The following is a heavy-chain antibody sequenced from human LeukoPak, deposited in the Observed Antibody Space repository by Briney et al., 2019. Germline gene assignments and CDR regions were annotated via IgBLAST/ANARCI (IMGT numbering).Heavy chain of an antibody. Sequence: PGRSLRLSCAASGFTFSSYGMHWVRQAPGKGLEWVAVISYDGSNKYYADSVKGRFTISRDNSKNTLYLQMNGLRAEDTAVYYCAKGSGSWVALDYWGQGTLVTVSS. CDR2: ISYDGSNK. J-gene: IGHJ4*02. CDR1: GFTFSSYG. D-gene: IGHD6-13*01. V-gene: IGHV3-30*18. CDR3: AKGSGSWVALDY.